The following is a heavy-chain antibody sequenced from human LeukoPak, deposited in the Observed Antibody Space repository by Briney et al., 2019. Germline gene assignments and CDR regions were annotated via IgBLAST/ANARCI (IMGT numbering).Heavy chain of an antibody. CDR2: IIPIFGTA. Sequence: SVKVSCKASGGTFSSYAISWVRQAPGQGLEWMGGIIPIFGTANYAQKFQGRVTITADESTSTAYMELSSLKSEDTAVYYCARSRGYSYGPPDTKYYFDYWGQGTLVTVSS. CDR3: ARSRGYSYGPPDTKYYFDY. D-gene: IGHD5-18*01. V-gene: IGHV1-69*01. CDR1: GGTFSSYA. J-gene: IGHJ4*02.